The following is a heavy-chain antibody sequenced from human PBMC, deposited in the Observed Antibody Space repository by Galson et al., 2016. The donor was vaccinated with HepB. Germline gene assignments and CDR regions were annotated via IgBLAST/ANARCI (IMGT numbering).Heavy chain of an antibody. V-gene: IGHV5-51*01. D-gene: IGHD6-19*01. CDR3: ARQRVVGGWYFDS. Sequence: QSGAEVKKPGESLKISCKGSGYGFTSYWLGWVRQMPGKGLEWMGVIYPGDSETTYSPSFRGQVTMSVDKSISTAYLQWSSLKASDSAMYFCARQRVVGGWYFDSWGQGTLVTVSS. J-gene: IGHJ4*02. CDR2: IYPGDSET. CDR1: GYGFTSYW.